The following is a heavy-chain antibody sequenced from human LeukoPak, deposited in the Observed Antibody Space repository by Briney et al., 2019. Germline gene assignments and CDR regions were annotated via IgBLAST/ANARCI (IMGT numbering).Heavy chain of an antibody. CDR1: GGSFSGYY. V-gene: IGHV4-34*01. Sequence: SETLSLTCALYGGSFSGYYWSWIRQPPGKGLEWIGEINHSGSTNYNPSLKSRVTISVDTSKNQFSLKLSSVTAADTAVYYCARAMPDCSSTSCYSVWGQGTLVTVSS. CDR3: ARAMPDCSSTSCYSV. CDR2: INHSGST. J-gene: IGHJ4*02. D-gene: IGHD2-2*01.